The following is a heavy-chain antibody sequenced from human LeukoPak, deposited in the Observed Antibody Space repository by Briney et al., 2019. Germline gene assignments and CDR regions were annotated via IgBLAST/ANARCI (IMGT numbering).Heavy chain of an antibody. V-gene: IGHV4-59*01. CDR3: ARVGARRTAMDFDY. D-gene: IGHD5-18*01. CDR1: GGSISSYY. CDR2: IYYSGST. Sequence: AETXSXXXTVSGGSISSYYGSXIRQPPGKGGXGXGEIYYSGSTNYNPSLKTRGTISVDTSKTQFSLKLSSVTAADTAVYYCARVGARRTAMDFDYWGQGTLVTVS. J-gene: IGHJ4*02.